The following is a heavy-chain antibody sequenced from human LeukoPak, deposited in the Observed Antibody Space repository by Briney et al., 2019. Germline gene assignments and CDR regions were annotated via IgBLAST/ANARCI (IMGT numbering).Heavy chain of an antibody. CDR3: ARIRGYSYGFDY. Sequence: GGSLRLSCAASGFTFSSYSMNWVRQAPGKGLEWVSSISSSSSYIYYADSVKGRFTISRDNAKNSLYLQRNSLRAEDTAVYYCARIRGYSYGFDYWGQGTLVTVSS. V-gene: IGHV3-21*01. D-gene: IGHD5-18*01. CDR2: ISSSSSYI. J-gene: IGHJ4*02. CDR1: GFTFSSYS.